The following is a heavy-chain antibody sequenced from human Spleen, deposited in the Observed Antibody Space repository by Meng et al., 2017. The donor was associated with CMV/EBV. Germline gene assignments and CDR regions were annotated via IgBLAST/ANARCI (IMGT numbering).Heavy chain of an antibody. J-gene: IGHJ4*02. CDR1: GFTFSSYA. Sequence: GESLKISCAASGFTFSSYAMHWVRQAPGKGLEWVAVISYDGSNKYYADSVKGRFTISRDNSKNTLYLQMNSLRAEDTAVYYCARSLRYCSGGSCYPDYWGQGTLVTVSS. CDR3: ARSLRYCSGGSCYPDY. CDR2: ISYDGSNK. D-gene: IGHD2-15*01. V-gene: IGHV3-30*04.